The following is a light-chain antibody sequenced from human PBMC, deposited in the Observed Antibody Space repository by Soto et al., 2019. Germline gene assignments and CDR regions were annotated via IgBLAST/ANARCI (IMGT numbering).Light chain of an antibody. CDR3: CSYAGSSIYVV. CDR2: EGS. J-gene: IGLJ2*01. CDR1: SSDVGSYNL. Sequence: QSALTQPASVSGSPGQSITISCTGTSSDVGSYNLVSWYQQHPGKAPKLMIYEGSKRPSGVPNRFSGSKSGNTASLTISGLQAEDEADYYCCSYAGSSIYVVFGGGTKVTVL. V-gene: IGLV2-23*01.